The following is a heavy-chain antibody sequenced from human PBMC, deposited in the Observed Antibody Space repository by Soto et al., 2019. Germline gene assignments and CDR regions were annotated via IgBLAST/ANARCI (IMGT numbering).Heavy chain of an antibody. Sequence: GVSLSLSCAASGFTFSDYYMSWIRQAPGKGLEWVSYISYSGGSIYYADSVKGRFTISRDNAKNSLYLQMNSLRAEDTAVYYCARDLSTVVTSCFDYWGQGTLVTV. J-gene: IGHJ4*02. CDR3: ARDLSTVVTSCFDY. CDR2: ISYSGGSI. CDR1: GFTFSDYY. D-gene: IGHD2-2*01. V-gene: IGHV3-11*01.